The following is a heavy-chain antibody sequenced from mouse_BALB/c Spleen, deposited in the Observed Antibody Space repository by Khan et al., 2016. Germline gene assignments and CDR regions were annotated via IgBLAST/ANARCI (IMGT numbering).Heavy chain of an antibody. D-gene: IGHD1-1*02. V-gene: IGHV1-54*01. CDR2: INPGSGGT. CDR3: ARGGSTYAMGY. J-gene: IGHJ4*01. Sequence: VQLQESGAELVRPGTSVKVSCKASGYAFTNYLIEWVKQRPGQGLEWIGVINPGSGGTNYNEKFKGKATLTADKSSSTAYMQLSSLTSDDSAVYFCARGGSTYAMGYWGQGTSVTVSS. CDR1: GYAFTNYL.